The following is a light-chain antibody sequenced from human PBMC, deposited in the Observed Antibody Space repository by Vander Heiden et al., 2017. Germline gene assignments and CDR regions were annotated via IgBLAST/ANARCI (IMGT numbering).Light chain of an antibody. CDR1: SSEVGRYNR. J-gene: IGLJ1*01. V-gene: IGLV2-23*02. CDR3: CSYAGSSTWGRV. Sequence: QSALTQPPSVSGSPGQSLTISCPGTSSEVGRYNRVSGYQQNPGKAPKLMIYEVGKRPEGVANRVSGCKSGNTASLTSCGLQAEDEADYDGCSYAGSSTWGRVFGTGTKVTVL. CDR2: EVG.